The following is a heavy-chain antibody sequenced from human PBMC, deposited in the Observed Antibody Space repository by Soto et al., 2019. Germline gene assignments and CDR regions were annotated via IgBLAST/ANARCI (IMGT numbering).Heavy chain of an antibody. CDR3: AKGNYLGYCISTSCYAFYFDY. J-gene: IGHJ4*02. V-gene: IGHV3-23*01. Sequence: GGSLRLSCAASGFTFSSYAMSWVRQAPGKGLEWVSAISGSGGSTYYADSVKGRFTISRDNSKNTLYLQMNSLRAEDTAVYYCAKGNYLGYCISTSCYAFYFDYWGQGT. D-gene: IGHD2-2*01. CDR1: GFTFSSYA. CDR2: ISGSGGST.